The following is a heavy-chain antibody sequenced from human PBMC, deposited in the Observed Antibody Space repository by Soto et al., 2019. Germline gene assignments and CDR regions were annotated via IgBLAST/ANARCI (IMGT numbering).Heavy chain of an antibody. V-gene: IGHV1-69*06. Sequence: SVKVSCKASGGTFSSYAISWVRQAPGQGLEWMGGIIPIFGTANYAQKFQGRVTITADKSTSTAYMELSSLRSEDTAVYYCERDRIECSSTRCYTYAYHGMDVWGQGTTVTVSS. CDR2: IIPIFGTA. CDR1: GGTFSSYA. CDR3: ERDRIECSSTRCYTYAYHGMDV. J-gene: IGHJ6*02. D-gene: IGHD2-2*02.